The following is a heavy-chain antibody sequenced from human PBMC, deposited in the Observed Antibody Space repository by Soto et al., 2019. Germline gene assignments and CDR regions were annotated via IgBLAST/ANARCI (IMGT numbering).Heavy chain of an antibody. D-gene: IGHD6-19*01. Sequence: SETLSLTCRVSGDSISSYYWSWSRQSAGKGLEWIGRTYITGDTNYNPSLKSRVTMSVDTSRHQLSLHLSSVTDADTAVYYCAREYTETVDGPTPFYFDYSGQGTTPTV. J-gene: IGHJ4*02. V-gene: IGHV4-4*07. CDR1: GDSISSYY. CDR3: AREYTETVDGPTPFYFDY. CDR2: TYITGDT.